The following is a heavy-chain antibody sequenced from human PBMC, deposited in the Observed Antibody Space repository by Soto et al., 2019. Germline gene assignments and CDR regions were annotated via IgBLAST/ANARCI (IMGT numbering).Heavy chain of an antibody. V-gene: IGHV3-23*01. J-gene: IGHJ4*02. CDR1: GFTFSSYA. D-gene: IGHD4-4*01. CDR3: AKNLVVDSNSPFDY. CDR2: ISGSGNYT. Sequence: EVQLLGSGGGLVQPGGSLRLSCAASGFTFSSYAMTWVRKAPGKGLAWVSSISGSGNYTYYADSVKGRFTISRDNSKNTLYLQMNSLRVEDTAGYYCAKNLVVDSNSPFDYWGQGTLVTVSS.